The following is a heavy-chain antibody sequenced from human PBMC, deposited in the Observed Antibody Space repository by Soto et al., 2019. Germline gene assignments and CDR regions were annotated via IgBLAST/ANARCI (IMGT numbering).Heavy chain of an antibody. J-gene: IGHJ5*02. Sequence: PSETLSLTCTFSSGSIYSGGYFCSWIRQQPGTGLEWIGYIYHRGSTFYNPFLKGRVTISIDRSKNQFSLELTSVTAADTAVYYCARRRAPPGPNWFDPWGQGMLVTVSS. CDR3: ARRRAPPGPNWFDP. CDR2: IYHRGST. CDR1: SGSIYSGGYF. V-gene: IGHV4-30-2*01.